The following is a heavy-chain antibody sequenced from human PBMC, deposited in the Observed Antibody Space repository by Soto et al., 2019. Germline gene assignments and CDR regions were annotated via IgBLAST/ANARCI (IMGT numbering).Heavy chain of an antibody. D-gene: IGHD3-9*01. CDR2: IIPIFGTA. V-gene: IGHV1-69*13. Sequence: SVKVSCKASGGTFSSYAISWVRQAPGQGFEWMGGIIPIFGTANYAQKFQGRVTITADESTSTAYMELSSLRSEDTAVYYCARRYFDWLLESQGAFDIWGQGTMVTVSS. CDR3: ARRYFDWLLESQGAFDI. CDR1: GGTFSSYA. J-gene: IGHJ3*02.